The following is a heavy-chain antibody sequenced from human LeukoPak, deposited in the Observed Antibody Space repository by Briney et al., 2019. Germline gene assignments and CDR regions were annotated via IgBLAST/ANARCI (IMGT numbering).Heavy chain of an antibody. CDR2: IYYSGST. Sequence: SETLSLTCAVSGGSISSSNWWSWVRQPPGKGLEWIGSIYYSGSTYYNPSLKSRVTISVDTSKNQFSLKLSSVTAADTAVYYCARELRVYYDSSRIDYWGQGTLVTVSS. CDR1: GGSISSSNW. CDR3: ARELRVYYDSSRIDY. V-gene: IGHV4-4*02. D-gene: IGHD3-22*01. J-gene: IGHJ4*02.